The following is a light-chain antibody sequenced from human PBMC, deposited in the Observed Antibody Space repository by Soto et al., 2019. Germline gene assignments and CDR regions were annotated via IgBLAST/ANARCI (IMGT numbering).Light chain of an antibody. Sequence: QSVLTQPPSVSGAPGQRVTIPCTRSSSNIGAGYDVHWYQQLPGTAPKLLIYGNSNRPSGVPDRFSGSKSGTSASLAITGLQAEDEADYYCQSYDSSLSGSKFGGGTKLTVL. CDR3: QSYDSSLSGSK. CDR1: SSNIGAGYD. CDR2: GNS. V-gene: IGLV1-40*01. J-gene: IGLJ2*01.